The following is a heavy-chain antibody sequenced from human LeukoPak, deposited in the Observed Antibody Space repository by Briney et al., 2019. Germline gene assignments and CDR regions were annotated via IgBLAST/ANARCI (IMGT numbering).Heavy chain of an antibody. J-gene: IGHJ3*02. CDR3: ARGPYSYDSSGAFDI. V-gene: IGHV4-39*07. Sequence: TSETLSLTCTVSGGSISSSSYYWGWIRQPPGKGLEWIGSIYYSGSTYYNPSLKSRVTISVDTSKNQLSLKLSSVTAADTAVYFCARGPYSYDSSGAFDIWGQGTMVTVSS. D-gene: IGHD3-22*01. CDR1: GGSISSSSYY. CDR2: IYYSGST.